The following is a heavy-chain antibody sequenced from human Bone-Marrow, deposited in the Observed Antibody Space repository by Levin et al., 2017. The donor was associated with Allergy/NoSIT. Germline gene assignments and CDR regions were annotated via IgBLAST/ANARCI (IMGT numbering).Heavy chain of an antibody. V-gene: IGHV3-9*01. CDR3: AKDISSEASSLDS. D-gene: IGHD6-13*01. J-gene: IGHJ4*02. CDR1: GFTFDDYA. CDR2: TSWNDARR. Sequence: PGESLKISCEVSGFTFDDYAMHWVRQAPGKGLEWVAGTSWNDARRDYVDSVKGRFTISRDNGKNSLYLQMNSLKPEDTALYFCAKDISSEASSLDSWGQGTLVTVSS.